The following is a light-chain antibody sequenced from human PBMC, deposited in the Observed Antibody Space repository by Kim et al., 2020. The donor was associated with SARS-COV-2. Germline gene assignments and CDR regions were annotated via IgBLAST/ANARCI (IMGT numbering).Light chain of an antibody. V-gene: IGKV1-13*02. CDR1: QDIGTS. J-gene: IGKJ1*01. CDR3: QQFKSFPPT. Sequence: AIRLAQSPSSLSASVGDRVTITCRASQDIGTSLAWYRQRPGKAPQLLMEGTSTLESGVPSGFTGSGSGTDFILTISGLQPEDFATYYCQQFKSFPPTFGQGTKVDIK. CDR2: GTS.